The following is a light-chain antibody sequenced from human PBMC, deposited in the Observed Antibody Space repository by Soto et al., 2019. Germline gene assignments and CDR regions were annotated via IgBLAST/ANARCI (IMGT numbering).Light chain of an antibody. CDR2: GAS. Sequence: EIVLTHSPDTLSLSPGEIGTLSCRASQSVSSSYLAWYQQKPGQAPRLLIYGASTRATGIPARFSGSGSGTEFTLTISSLQSEDFAVYYCQQYNNWPLFGQGTKVDIK. CDR3: QQYNNWPL. J-gene: IGKJ1*01. CDR1: QSVSSSY. V-gene: IGKV3-15*01.